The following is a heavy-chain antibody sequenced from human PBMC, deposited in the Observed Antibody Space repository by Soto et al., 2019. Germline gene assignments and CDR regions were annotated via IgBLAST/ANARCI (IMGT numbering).Heavy chain of an antibody. D-gene: IGHD3-9*01. V-gene: IGHV4-39*01. CDR1: GGSISSSSYY. Sequence: QLQLQESGPGLVKPSETLSLTCTVSGGSISSSSYYWGWIRQPPGKGPEWIGSIYYSGSTYYSPSIKSRVTISVDTSQNQCSRKLSSVTAADTAVYYCAKQNFDSPWGWFDYWGQGTLVAVSS. CDR2: IYYSGST. CDR3: AKQNFDSPWGWFDY. J-gene: IGHJ4*02.